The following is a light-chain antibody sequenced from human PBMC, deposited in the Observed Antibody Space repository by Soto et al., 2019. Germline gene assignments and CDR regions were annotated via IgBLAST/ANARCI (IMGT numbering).Light chain of an antibody. CDR3: QQYHSNYT. CDR2: DAS. CDR1: QSISKW. Sequence: DIQMTRSPSTLSASVGDRVTITCRASQSISKWLAWYQQKPGKAPKFLMYDASTLESGVPSRFSGSGSGTEFTLTISSLQLDDFATYFCQQYHSNYTLGQGTKLEIK. V-gene: IGKV1-5*01. J-gene: IGKJ2*01.